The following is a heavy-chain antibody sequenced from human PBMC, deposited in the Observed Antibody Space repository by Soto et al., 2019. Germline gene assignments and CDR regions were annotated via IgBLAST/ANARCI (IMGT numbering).Heavy chain of an antibody. J-gene: IGHJ4*02. D-gene: IGHD1-26*01. CDR1: GFTLSDHY. CDR2: TKNKANRYTT. CDR3: ARWVSGSADN. Sequence: EVQLVESGGGLVQPGGSLRLSCAASGFTLSDHYMDWVRQAPGKGLEWVGRTKNKANRYTTEYAASVNGRFTISRDDSKNSLYLQMNSLKTEDTAVYYCARWVSGSADNWGQGTLVTASS. V-gene: IGHV3-72*01.